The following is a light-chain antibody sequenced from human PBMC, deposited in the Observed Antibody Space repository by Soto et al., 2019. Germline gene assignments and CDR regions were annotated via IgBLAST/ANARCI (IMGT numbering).Light chain of an antibody. J-gene: IGKJ5*01. CDR2: GAS. CDR1: QSVSNNY. CDR3: QQYGSSPPIT. V-gene: IGKV3-20*01. Sequence: EIVLTQSPGTLSLSPGERATLSCRASQSVSNNYLAWYQQKPGQAPRLLIYGASSRDTGIPDRFTGSGSGTDFTLNIARLEPADYAVYYCQQYGSSPPITFGQGTRLDIK.